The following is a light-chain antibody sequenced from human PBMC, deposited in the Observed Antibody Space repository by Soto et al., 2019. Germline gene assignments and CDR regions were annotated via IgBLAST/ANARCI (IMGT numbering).Light chain of an antibody. V-gene: IGLV2-8*01. CDR1: SSDVGGYNF. J-gene: IGLJ3*02. Sequence: QSALTQSPSASGSPGQSVTISCTGTSSDVGGYNFVSWYQQHPGKAPKLMIYDVSKRLSGVPDRFSGSKSGNTASLTVSGLQADDEADYYCTSYAGNVLFGGGTKLTVL. CDR2: DVS. CDR3: TSYAGNVL.